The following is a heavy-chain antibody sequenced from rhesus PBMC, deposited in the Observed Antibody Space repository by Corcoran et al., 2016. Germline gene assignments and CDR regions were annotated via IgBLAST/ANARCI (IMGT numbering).Heavy chain of an antibody. V-gene: IGHV4-160*01. Sequence: QVQLQESGPGLAKPSETLSLTCPVSVGSVSCYWWGWNRKPPGQGLGGSGGIYGSRGSTEYTPSLKSRAPISRDTSKNQFSLKLNSVTAADTAVYYCARDPSGYWGEYPTFDYWGQGVLVTVSS. J-gene: IGHJ4*01. CDR2: IYGSRGST. CDR3: ARDPSGYWGEYPTFDY. CDR1: VGSVSCYW. D-gene: IGHD3-34*01.